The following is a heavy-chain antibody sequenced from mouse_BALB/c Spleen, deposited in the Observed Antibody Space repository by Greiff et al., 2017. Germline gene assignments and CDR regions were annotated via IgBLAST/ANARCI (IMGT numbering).Heavy chain of an antibody. CDR3: ARSRASGIYAMDY. V-gene: IGHV1-80*01. Sequence: QVQLQQSGAELVRPGSSVKISCKASGYAFSSYWMNWVKQRPGQGLEWIGQIYPGDGDTNYNGRFKGKATLTADKSSSKAYMQLSSLTSEDSAVYFCARSRASGIYAMDYWGQGTSVTVSS. J-gene: IGHJ4*01. CDR1: GYAFSSYW. CDR2: IYPGDGDT. D-gene: IGHD3-1*01.